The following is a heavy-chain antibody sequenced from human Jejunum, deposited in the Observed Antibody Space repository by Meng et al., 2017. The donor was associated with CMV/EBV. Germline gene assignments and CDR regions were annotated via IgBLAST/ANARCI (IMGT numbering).Heavy chain of an antibody. D-gene: IGHD6-13*01. CDR3: ATDYRRGAGPN. V-gene: IGHV3-21*01. CDR1: GLDFNTYT. Sequence: AASGLDFNTYTMNWVRQAPGKGLEWVSSITSGSRYIFYTDSVKGRFTLSRDNAKKSLYLQMNSLRAADTAVYYCATDYRRGAGPNWGQGTRVTVSS. CDR2: ITSGSRYI. J-gene: IGHJ4*02.